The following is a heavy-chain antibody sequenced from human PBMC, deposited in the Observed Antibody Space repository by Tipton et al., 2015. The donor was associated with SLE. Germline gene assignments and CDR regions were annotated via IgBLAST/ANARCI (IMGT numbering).Heavy chain of an antibody. CDR2: INHSGST. CDR1: GGSFSGYY. Sequence: TLSLTCAVYGGSFSGYYWSWIRQPPGKGLEWIGEINHSGSTNYNPSLKSRVIISVDTSKKQFSLKLTSVTAADTAVYYCARLGYPGDYWGQGTLVTVS. D-gene: IGHD6-25*01. CDR3: ARLGYPGDY. J-gene: IGHJ4*02. V-gene: IGHV4-34*01.